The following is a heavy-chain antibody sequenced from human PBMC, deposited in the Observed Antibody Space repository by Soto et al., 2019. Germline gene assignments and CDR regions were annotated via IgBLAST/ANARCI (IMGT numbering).Heavy chain of an antibody. CDR2: ISGSGGST. CDR3: ATDTFQVEEQWLVRFFDY. V-gene: IGHV3-23*01. D-gene: IGHD6-19*01. CDR1: GFTFSSYA. Sequence: GGSLRLSCAASGFTFSSYAMSWVRQAPGKGLEWVSAISGSGGSTYYADSVKGRFTISRDNSKNTLYLQMNSLRAEDTAVYYCATDTFQVEEQWLVRFFDYWGQGTLVTVSS. J-gene: IGHJ4*02.